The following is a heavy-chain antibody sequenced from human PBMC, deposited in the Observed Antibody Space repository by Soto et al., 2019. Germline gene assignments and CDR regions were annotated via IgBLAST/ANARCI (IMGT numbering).Heavy chain of an antibody. J-gene: IGHJ3*02. D-gene: IGHD3-10*01. CDR1: GGSISSYY. Sequence: QVQLQESGPGLVKPSETLSLTCTVSGGSISSYYSSWIRQPPGKGLEWIGDIYYSGSTNYNPSLKSRVTISVDTSKNHFSLKLSSVTAADTAVFYCASYRAGSAFDIWGQGTMVTVSS. CDR2: IYYSGST. CDR3: ASYRAGSAFDI. V-gene: IGHV4-59*01.